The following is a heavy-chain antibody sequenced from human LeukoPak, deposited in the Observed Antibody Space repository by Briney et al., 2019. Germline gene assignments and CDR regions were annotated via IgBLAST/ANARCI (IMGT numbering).Heavy chain of an antibody. V-gene: IGHV1-46*01. J-gene: IGHJ4*02. CDR3: ARDQEGFDY. Sequence: ASVKVSCKASGYTFTNNYLHWVRQAPGQGLEWMGMIYPRDGSTSYTQNFQGRVTVTRDTSTTTIHMELRGLRSEDTAVYYCARDQEGFDYWGQGTVVTVSS. CDR1: GYTFTNNY. CDR2: IYPRDGST.